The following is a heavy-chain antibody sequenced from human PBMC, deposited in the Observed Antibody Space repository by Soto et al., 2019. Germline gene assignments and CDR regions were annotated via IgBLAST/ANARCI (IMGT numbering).Heavy chain of an antibody. CDR1: GFTFSSYG. D-gene: IGHD3-9*01. CDR3: ARDRVGYFDLSPDGFDI. J-gene: IGHJ3*02. Sequence: QVQLVESGGGVVQPGRSLRLSCAASGFTFSSYGMHWVRQAPGKGLEWVAVIWYDGSNKYYADSVKGRFTISRDNSKNTLYLQMNSLRAEDTAVYYCARDRVGYFDLSPDGFDIWGEGTMVIVSS. CDR2: IWYDGSNK. V-gene: IGHV3-33*01.